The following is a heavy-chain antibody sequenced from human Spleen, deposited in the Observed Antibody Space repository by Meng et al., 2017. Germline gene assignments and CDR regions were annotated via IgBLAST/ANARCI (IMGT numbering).Heavy chain of an antibody. Sequence: GESLKISCAASGFTFSSYAVHWLRQAPGEGLGWVAVISYGGCNKFYADSVKGRFTISRDNAKNSLYLPMNSLRADDMALYYCAKEKVSYGMDVWGQGTTVTVSS. V-gene: IGHV3-30*04. D-gene: IGHD3-22*01. CDR3: AKEKVSYGMDV. J-gene: IGHJ6*02. CDR2: ISYGGCNK. CDR1: GFTFSSYA.